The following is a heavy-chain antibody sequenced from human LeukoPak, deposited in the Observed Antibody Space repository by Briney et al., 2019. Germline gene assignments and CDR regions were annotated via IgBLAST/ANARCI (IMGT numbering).Heavy chain of an antibody. CDR1: GFTFSSYS. CDR3: AREVDCSSTTCYGLDY. Sequence: PGGSLRLSCAASGFTFSSYSMNWVRQAPGKGLEWVSSISSSSSYIYYADSVKGRFTISRDNAKNSLYLQMNSLRAEDTAVYYCAREVDCSSTTCYGLDYWGQGTLVTVSS. J-gene: IGHJ4*02. V-gene: IGHV3-21*01. D-gene: IGHD2-2*01. CDR2: ISSSSSYI.